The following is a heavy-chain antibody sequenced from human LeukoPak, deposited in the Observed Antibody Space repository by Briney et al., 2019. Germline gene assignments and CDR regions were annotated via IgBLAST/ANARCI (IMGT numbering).Heavy chain of an antibody. Sequence: ASVKVSCKASGYTFTSYGISWVRQAPGQGLEWMGWISAYNGNTNYAQKLQGRVTMTTDTSTSTAYMGLRSLRSDDTAVYYCARARSSGWYSSSFNWFDPWGQGTLVTVSS. J-gene: IGHJ5*02. CDR1: GYTFTSYG. CDR3: ARARSSGWYSSSFNWFDP. V-gene: IGHV1-18*01. D-gene: IGHD6-19*01. CDR2: ISAYNGNT.